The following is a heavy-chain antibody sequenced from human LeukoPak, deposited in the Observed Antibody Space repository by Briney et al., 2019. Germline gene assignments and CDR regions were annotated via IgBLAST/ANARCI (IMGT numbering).Heavy chain of an antibody. Sequence: GGSLRLSCAASGFIFSNYAMTWVRQAPGKGLEWVSSISGNAGSTYYIDSVKGRFTISRDNSKNTLFLRMNSLRAEDTGMYYCAKYGAPGWSGYCDYWGQGTLVTVSS. CDR3: AKYGAPGWSGYCDY. J-gene: IGHJ4*02. CDR1: GFIFSNYA. V-gene: IGHV3-23*01. CDR2: ISGNAGST. D-gene: IGHD4/OR15-4a*01.